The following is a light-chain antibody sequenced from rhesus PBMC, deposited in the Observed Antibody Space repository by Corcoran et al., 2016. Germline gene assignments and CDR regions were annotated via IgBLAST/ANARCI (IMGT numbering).Light chain of an antibody. CDR2: SAS. Sequence: DIQMTQSPSSLSASVGDTVTITCRASQSFSSSLAWYQQKPGKAPNLLIYSASSLQSWVPSRFSGSKSGTDCTLTISSLQPEEIASYYCQQYYSYPHSFGQGTKVEIK. CDR3: QQYYSYPHS. CDR1: QSFSSS. V-gene: IGKV1-46*01. J-gene: IGKJ2*01.